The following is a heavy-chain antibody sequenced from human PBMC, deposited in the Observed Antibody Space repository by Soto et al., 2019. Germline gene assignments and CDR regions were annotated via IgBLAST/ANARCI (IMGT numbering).Heavy chain of an antibody. D-gene: IGHD3-10*01. V-gene: IGHV4-59*08. Sequence: QVQLQESGPRLVTPSETLSLTCTVSGRSLRSYYCTWFRQPPGKGLEWVGYITYSGGNFSNPSLKSRVTMSVATSKTQYSLIVNSLPAIDTAVYYCAIQGFGELHGVVDVWGPGNRVTVSS. J-gene: IGHJ6*02. CDR3: AIQGFGELHGVVDV. CDR1: GRSLRSYY. CDR2: ITYSGGN.